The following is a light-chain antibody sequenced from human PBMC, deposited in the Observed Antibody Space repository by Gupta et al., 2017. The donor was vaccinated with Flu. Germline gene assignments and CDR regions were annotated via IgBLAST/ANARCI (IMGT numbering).Light chain of an antibody. CDR1: QSLLYSANNKNY. V-gene: IGKV4-1*01. CDR2: WAS. Sequence: DIVMTQFPDSLAVSLGERATINCDSSQSLLYSANNKNYLAWYQQKPGQPLKLLIYWASTRASGVSDRFSGSGSGTYFTLTITSLQAEDVATYYCQEYYSHPTFGGGTKVEIK. J-gene: IGKJ4*01. CDR3: QEYYSHPT.